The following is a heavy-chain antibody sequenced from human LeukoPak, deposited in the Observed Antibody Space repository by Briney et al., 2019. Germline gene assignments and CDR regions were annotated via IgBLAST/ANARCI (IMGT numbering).Heavy chain of an antibody. J-gene: IGHJ4*02. CDR1: GGSISSGGYY. V-gene: IGHV4-31*03. D-gene: IGHD3-22*01. Sequence: SQTLSLTCTVSGGSISSGGYYWSWIRQHPGKGLEWIGYIYYSGSNYYNPSLKSRVTISIDTSKNQFSLKLSSVTAADTAVYYCARGGPTYYYDSSGYYYPFDYWGQGTLVTVSS. CDR3: ARGGPTYYYDSSGYYYPFDY. CDR2: IYYSGSN.